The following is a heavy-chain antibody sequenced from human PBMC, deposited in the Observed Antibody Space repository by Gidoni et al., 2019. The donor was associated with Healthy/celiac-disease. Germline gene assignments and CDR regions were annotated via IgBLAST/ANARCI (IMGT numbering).Heavy chain of an antibody. J-gene: IGHJ4*02. CDR3: TRRQIVVVPAARFDY. Sequence: EVQLVESGGGLVQPGRSLILSCTASGFTFGAYAMSWFRQAPGKGLEWVGFIRSKAYGGTTEYAASVKGRFTISRDDSKSIAYLQMNSLKTEDTAVYYCTRRQIVVVPAARFDYWGQGTLVTVSS. CDR2: IRSKAYGGTT. D-gene: IGHD2-2*01. CDR1: GFTFGAYA. V-gene: IGHV3-49*03.